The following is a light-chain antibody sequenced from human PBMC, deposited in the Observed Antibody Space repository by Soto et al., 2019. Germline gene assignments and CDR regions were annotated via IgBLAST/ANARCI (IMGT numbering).Light chain of an antibody. CDR3: QQYNRNTWS. V-gene: IGKV1-5*01. CDR1: QSVGTW. CDR2: GAS. Sequence: DIQMTQSPSTLSASVGGRVTISCRASQSVGTWVAWYQQKPGKAPKLLIYGASNLESGVPSRFSGNGSGTEFTLTITTLQPDDFATYFCQQYNRNTWSFGPGTKVDIK. J-gene: IGKJ1*01.